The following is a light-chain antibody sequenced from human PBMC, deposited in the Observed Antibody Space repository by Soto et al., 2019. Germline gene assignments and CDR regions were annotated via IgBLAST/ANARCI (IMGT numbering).Light chain of an antibody. CDR3: QQRSDWPLT. CDR1: QSLTSSQ. V-gene: IGKV3-11*01. Sequence: EIVLTQSPGTLSLSPGERATLSCRASQSLTSSQLAWYQQKPGQAPRLLIYDVSNRASGITARFSGSGSETESTLTISSLEPEDFAVYYCQQRSDWPLTFGQGTRMEIK. CDR2: DVS. J-gene: IGKJ5*01.